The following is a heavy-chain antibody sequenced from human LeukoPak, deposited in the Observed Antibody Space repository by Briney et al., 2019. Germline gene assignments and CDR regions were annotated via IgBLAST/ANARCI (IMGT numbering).Heavy chain of an antibody. J-gene: IGHJ4*02. CDR3: ARHVSGMATHYFDY. D-gene: IGHD5-24*01. CDR2: IYYSGST. V-gene: IGHV4-59*08. CDR1: GGSISNYY. Sequence: SETLSLTCTVSGGSISNYYWSWIRQPPGKGLEWIGYIYYSGSTNYNPSLKSRVTISVDTSKNQFSLKLSSVTAADTAVYYCARHVSGMATHYFDYWGQGTLVTVSS.